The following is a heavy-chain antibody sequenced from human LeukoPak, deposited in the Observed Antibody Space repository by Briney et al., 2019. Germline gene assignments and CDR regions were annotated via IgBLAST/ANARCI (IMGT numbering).Heavy chain of an antibody. Sequence: ASVKVSCKASGGTFSSYAISWVRQAPGQGLEWMGGIIPIFGTANYAQKSQGRVTITADESTSTAYMELSSLRSEDTAVYYCARAPYSGGWYHTIDYWGQGTLVTVSS. V-gene: IGHV1-69*13. CDR3: ARAPYSGGWYHTIDY. CDR1: GGTFSSYA. CDR2: IIPIFGTA. J-gene: IGHJ4*02. D-gene: IGHD6-19*01.